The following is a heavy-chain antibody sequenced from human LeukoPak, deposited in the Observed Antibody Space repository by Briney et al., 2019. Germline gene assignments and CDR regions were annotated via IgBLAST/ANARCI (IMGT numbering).Heavy chain of an antibody. CDR1: GDSVSSNSAA. CDR3: AREDIVVVPAAIGGYYYYYGMDV. J-gene: IGHJ6*02. D-gene: IGHD2-2*02. V-gene: IGHV6-1*01. Sequence: SQTLSLTCAISGDSVSSNSAAWSWIRQSPSRGLEWLGRTYYRSKWYNDYAVSVKSRITINPDTSKNQFSLQLNSVTPEDTAVYYCAREDIVVVPAAIGGYYYYYGMDVWGQGTTVTVSS. CDR2: TYYRSKWYN.